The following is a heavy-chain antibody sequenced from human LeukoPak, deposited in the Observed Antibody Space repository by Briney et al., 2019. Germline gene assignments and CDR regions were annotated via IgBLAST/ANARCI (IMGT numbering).Heavy chain of an antibody. V-gene: IGHV3-48*03. CDR3: ARPLQYTAMDHYYGMDV. Sequence: AGGSLRLSCAASGFTFSSSEMNWVRQAPGKGLEWVSYISSSGSTIYYADSVKGRFTISRDNAKNSLYLQMNSLRAEDTAVYYCARPLQYTAMDHYYGMDVWGQGTTVTVSS. J-gene: IGHJ6*02. CDR1: GFTFSSSE. CDR2: ISSSGSTI. D-gene: IGHD5-18*01.